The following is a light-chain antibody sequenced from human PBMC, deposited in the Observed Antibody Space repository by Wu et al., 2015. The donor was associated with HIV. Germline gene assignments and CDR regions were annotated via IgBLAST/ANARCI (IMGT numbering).Light chain of an antibody. CDR2: DVA. J-gene: IGKJ4*01. V-gene: IGKV3-20*01. CDR1: QSVTSTY. CDR3: QQYGSSPLT. Sequence: EIALTQSPGTLSLSPGERATLSCRASQSVTSTYLAWYQQKPGQAPSLLIHDVASRATGIPDRFSGTGSGTDFTLLINRLEPEDFAVYYCQQYGSSPLTFGGGTKVEMK.